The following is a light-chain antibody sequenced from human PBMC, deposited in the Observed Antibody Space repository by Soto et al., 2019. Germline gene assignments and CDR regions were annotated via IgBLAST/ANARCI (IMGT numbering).Light chain of an antibody. CDR1: QSVSSAL. CDR2: RAS. Sequence: EIVLTQSPDTLSLSPGERATLSCRASQSVSSALLAWYQQKPGQAPRLLIYRASTSATGIPDRFTGSGSGTSFTLTISSLEPEDFAVYYCQQYESSPLTFGGGTKVEIK. V-gene: IGKV3-20*01. CDR3: QQYESSPLT. J-gene: IGKJ4*01.